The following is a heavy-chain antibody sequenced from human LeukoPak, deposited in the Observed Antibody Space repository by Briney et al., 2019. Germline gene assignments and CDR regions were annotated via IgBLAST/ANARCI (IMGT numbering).Heavy chain of an antibody. CDR1: GGSISSYY. V-gene: IGHV4-34*01. CDR3: ARNFPLRPVDY. Sequence: PSETLSLTCTVSGGSISSYYWSWIRQPPGKGLEWIGEINHSGSTNYNPSLKSRVTISVDTSKNQFSLKLSSVTAADTAVYYCARNFPLRPVDYWGQGTLVTVSS. J-gene: IGHJ4*02. D-gene: IGHD5-12*01. CDR2: INHSGST.